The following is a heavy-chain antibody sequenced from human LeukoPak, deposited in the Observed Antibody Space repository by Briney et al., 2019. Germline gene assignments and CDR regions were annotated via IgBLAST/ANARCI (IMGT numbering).Heavy chain of an antibody. V-gene: IGHV1-2*02. Sequence: ASVKVSCKASGYTFTGYYMHWVRQAPGQGLEWMGWINPNSGGTNYAQKFQGRVTMTRDTSISTAYMELSRLRSDDTAVYYCARSFEWEPYYFDYWGQGTLVTVSS. CDR2: INPNSGGT. CDR1: GYTFTGYY. D-gene: IGHD1-26*01. J-gene: IGHJ4*02. CDR3: ARSFEWEPYYFDY.